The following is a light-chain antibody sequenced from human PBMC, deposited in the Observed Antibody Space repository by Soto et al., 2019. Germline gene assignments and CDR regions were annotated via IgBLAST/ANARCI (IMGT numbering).Light chain of an antibody. CDR2: DAS. CDR1: QSIGRF. Sequence: VMTQSPDTLSLSPGERATLSCRASQSIGRFLAWYQHKPGQAPRLLIYDASNRATGIPARFSASGSETDFTLTISSLEPEDFAVYYCQQRSSRPREISLGQGTRLEI. V-gene: IGKV3-11*01. J-gene: IGKJ5*01. CDR3: QQRSSRPREIS.